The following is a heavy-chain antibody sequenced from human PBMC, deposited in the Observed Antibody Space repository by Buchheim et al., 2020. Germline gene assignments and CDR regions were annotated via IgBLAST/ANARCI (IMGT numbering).Heavy chain of an antibody. CDR3: AKDSYPRGDDSSGHPLGY. V-gene: IGHV3-30*18. CDR1: GFTFSSYG. D-gene: IGHD3-22*01. J-gene: IGHJ4*02. Sequence: QVQLVESGGGVVQPGRSLRLSCAASGFTFSSYGMHWVRQAPGKGLEWVAVISYDGSNKYYADSVKGRFTISRDNSKTTLYLQMNSLRAEDTAVYYCAKDSYPRGDDSSGHPLGYWGQGTL. CDR2: ISYDGSNK.